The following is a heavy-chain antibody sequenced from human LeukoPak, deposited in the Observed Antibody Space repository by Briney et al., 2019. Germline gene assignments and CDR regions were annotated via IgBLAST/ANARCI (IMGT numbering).Heavy chain of an antibody. D-gene: IGHD1-26*01. J-gene: IGHJ4*02. CDR2: IKEDGSEK. CDR1: GFTFSSNY. CDR3: ARQYSGSFLFFDF. Sequence: GGSLRLSCAASGFTFSSNYMSWVRQAPGKGLEWVANIKEDGSEKKYADSLKGRFTISRDNAKNSLYLQKNGLRAEDTGVYFCARQYSGSFLFFDFWGQGTLVTVSS. V-gene: IGHV3-7*01.